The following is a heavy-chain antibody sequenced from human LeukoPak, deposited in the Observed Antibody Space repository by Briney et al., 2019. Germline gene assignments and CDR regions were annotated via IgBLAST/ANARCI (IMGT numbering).Heavy chain of an antibody. CDR3: ARAPIVVVPAANHEEEIYYYYGMDV. Sequence: PGRSLRLSCAASGFTFSSYGMHWVRQAPGKGLEWVAVIWYDGSNKYYADSVKGRFTISRDNSKNTLYLQMNSLRAEDTAVYYWARAPIVVVPAANHEEEIYYYYGMDVWGKGTTVTVSS. CDR1: GFTFSSYG. J-gene: IGHJ6*04. CDR2: IWYDGSNK. D-gene: IGHD2-2*01. V-gene: IGHV3-33*01.